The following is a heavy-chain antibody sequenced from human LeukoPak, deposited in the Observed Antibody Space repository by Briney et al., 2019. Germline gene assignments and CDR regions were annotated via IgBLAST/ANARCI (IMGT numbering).Heavy chain of an antibody. D-gene: IGHD3-3*01. CDR2: IYTSGST. Sequence: SETLSLTCTVSGGSISSYYWSWIRQPAGKGLEWIGRIYTSGSTNYNPSLKSRVTMSVDTSKNQFSLKLSSVTAADTAVYYCAREALTILGVVIGADYWGQGTLVTVSS. CDR1: GGSISSYY. CDR3: AREALTILGVVIGADY. J-gene: IGHJ4*02. V-gene: IGHV4-4*07.